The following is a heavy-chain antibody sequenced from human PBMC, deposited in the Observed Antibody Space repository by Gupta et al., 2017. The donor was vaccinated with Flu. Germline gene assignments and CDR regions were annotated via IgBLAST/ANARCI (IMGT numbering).Heavy chain of an antibody. CDR2: ICYSGST. CDR1: GGSISSAGYC. V-gene: IGHV4-31*03. J-gene: IGHJ6*02. D-gene: IGHD3-10*01. CDR3: ARDVTMVRGIPALDV. Sequence: QVQLQESGPRLVKPSQTLSLTCTVSGGSISSAGYCWRWVRQHPGKGLEWIGNICYSGSTYYNPSLRSRVTISLDTSMDQFSLELISVSAADTAVYYCARDVTMVRGIPALDVWGQGSTVTVSS.